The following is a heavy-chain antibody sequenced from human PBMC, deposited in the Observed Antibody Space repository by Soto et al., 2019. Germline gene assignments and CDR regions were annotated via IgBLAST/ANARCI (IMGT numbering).Heavy chain of an antibody. Sequence: PSETLSLTCSVSGGSVTSGAYHWTWIRQPPGKGLEWIGFVHYSGSTNYNPSLKSRVTISLDTSKNRFTLNLNSVTAADTAVYHCARVSFSAWAYTRADSWGQGTRSPSPQ. CDR1: GGSVTSGAYH. V-gene: IGHV4-61*08. D-gene: IGHD3-16*01. CDR2: VHYSGST. CDR3: ARVSFSAWAYTRADS. J-gene: IGHJ4*02.